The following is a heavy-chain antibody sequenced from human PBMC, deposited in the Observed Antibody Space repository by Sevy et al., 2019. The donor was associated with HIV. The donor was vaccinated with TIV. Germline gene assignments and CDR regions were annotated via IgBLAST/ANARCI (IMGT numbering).Heavy chain of an antibody. Sequence: GGSLRLSCAASGFTFSSYSMNWVRQAPGKGLEWVSYINAINSAKYYADSVKGRFTISRDNAKNSLYLQMNSLTDDDTAVYYCARGKGYGEADSWGQGTLVTVSS. CDR2: INAINSAK. CDR1: GFTFSSYS. V-gene: IGHV3-48*02. J-gene: IGHJ4*02. D-gene: IGHD4-17*01. CDR3: ARGKGYGEADS.